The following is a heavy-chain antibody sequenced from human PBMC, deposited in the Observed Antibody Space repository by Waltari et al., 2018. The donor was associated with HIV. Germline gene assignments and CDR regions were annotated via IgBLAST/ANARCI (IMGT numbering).Heavy chain of an antibody. CDR2: ISAYNGNT. V-gene: IGHV1-18*01. D-gene: IGHD1-1*01. CDR3: ARDVNGMGRSDDDAFDI. Sequence: QVQLVQSGAEVKKPGASVKVSCKASGYTFTSYGISWVRQAPGQGLEWMGWISAYNGNTNYAQKLQGRVTMTTDTSTSTAYMELRSLRSDDTAVYYCARDVNGMGRSDDDAFDIWGQGTMVTVSS. CDR1: GYTFTSYG. J-gene: IGHJ3*02.